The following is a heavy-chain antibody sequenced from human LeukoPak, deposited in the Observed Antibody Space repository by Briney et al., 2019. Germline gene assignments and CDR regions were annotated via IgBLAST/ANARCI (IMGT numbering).Heavy chain of an antibody. V-gene: IGHV3-15*01. Sequence: GGSLRLSCAASGFTFSNAWMSWVRQTPGKGLQWVGRIKRKTDGGTTDYAAPVKGRFTISRDDSKNTLHLQMNSLKTEDTAVYYCTTDDYGYWDQGTLVTVSS. CDR3: TTDDYGY. J-gene: IGHJ4*02. CDR1: GFTFSNAW. D-gene: IGHD3-16*01. CDR2: IKRKTDGGTT.